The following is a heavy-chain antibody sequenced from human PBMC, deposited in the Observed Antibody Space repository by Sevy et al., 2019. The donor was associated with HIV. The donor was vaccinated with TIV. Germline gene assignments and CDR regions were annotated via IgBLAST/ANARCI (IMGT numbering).Heavy chain of an antibody. J-gene: IGHJ6*02. CDR3: ERELTRPPHGMDV. CDR2: IWYDGLNK. Sequence: GGSLRLSCAASGFNFRSYGMHWVRQAPGKGLEWVAVIWYDGLNKDYADSVKGRFTISRDNSKNMLYLQMNSLRAEDTAVYYCERELTRPPHGMDVWGQGTTVTVSS. CDR1: GFNFRSYG. V-gene: IGHV3-33*01.